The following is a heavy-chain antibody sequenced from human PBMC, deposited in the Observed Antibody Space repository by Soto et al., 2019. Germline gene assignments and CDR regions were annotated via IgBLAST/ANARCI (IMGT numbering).Heavy chain of an antibody. V-gene: IGHV3-30*04. Sequence: QVQLVESGGGVVQPERSQRLSCTASKFTFASYVMHWVRQAPGEGLEWVALISFDGTNKYYADSVKGRFTISRDNSKNTMYLLMNSLRPEDTAVYYCAREMIPMIMGGMSAMDVWGQGTTVTVS. J-gene: IGHJ6*02. CDR2: ISFDGTNK. CDR1: KFTFASYV. CDR3: AREMIPMIMGGMSAMDV. D-gene: IGHD3-22*01.